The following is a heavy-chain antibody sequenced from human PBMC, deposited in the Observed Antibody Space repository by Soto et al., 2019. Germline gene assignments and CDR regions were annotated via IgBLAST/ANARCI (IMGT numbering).Heavy chain of an antibody. D-gene: IGHD6-13*01. V-gene: IGHV1-8*01. J-gene: IGHJ5*01. CDR2: MNPRSGNT. CDR3: ARGDSFTSSWYWFDS. Sequence: VASVKVSCKTSGYTFINYEITWVRQAPGQGLEWMGWMNPRSGNTGYAKKFQGRVAMTRDTSINTAYMELTNLTSEDTAVYYCARGDSFTSSWYWFDSWGQGSLVTASS. CDR1: GYTFINYE.